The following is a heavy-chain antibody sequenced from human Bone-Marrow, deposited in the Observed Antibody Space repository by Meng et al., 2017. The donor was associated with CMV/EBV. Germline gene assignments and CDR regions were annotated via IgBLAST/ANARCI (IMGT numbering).Heavy chain of an antibody. J-gene: IGHJ6*02. CDR3: ARAAPWEYYHGMDV. V-gene: IGHV4-59*01. CDR2: IYYTGKT. CDR1: GGSISIYY. Sequence: GSLRLSCTVSGGSISIYYRSWIRQPPGKGLEWIGYIYYTGKTNYNPSLKSRVSISLDTSKKKFSLKLRSPNASDTAVYYCARAAPWEYYHGMDVWGQGTTVNFAS. D-gene: IGHD1-26*01.